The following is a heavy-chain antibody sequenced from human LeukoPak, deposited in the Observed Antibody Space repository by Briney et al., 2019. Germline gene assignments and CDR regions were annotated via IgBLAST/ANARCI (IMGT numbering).Heavy chain of an antibody. J-gene: IGHJ4*02. V-gene: IGHV3-74*01. CDR2: INSDGSST. CDR1: GFTFSSYW. D-gene: IGHD3-10*01. Sequence: GGSLRLSCAASGFTFSSYWMHWVRQAPGKGLVWVSRINSDGSSTSYADSVKGRFTISRGNAKNTLYLQMNSLRVEDTAVYYCARSFRSSGSENFDYWGQGALVTVSS. CDR3: ARSFRSSGSENFDY.